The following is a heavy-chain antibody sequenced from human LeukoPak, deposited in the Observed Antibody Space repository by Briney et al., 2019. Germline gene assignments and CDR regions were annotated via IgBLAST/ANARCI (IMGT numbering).Heavy chain of an antibody. CDR1: GFTFSGHW. D-gene: IGHD1-14*01. CDR3: TRDRSRAEDD. CDR2: INQGGSDK. V-gene: IGHV3-7*01. J-gene: IGHJ4*02. Sequence: PGGSLRLSCAASGFTFSGHWMSWVRQAPGKGLEWVANINQGGSDKYYVDSVKGRFTISGDNANNLLYLQMNSLRGEDTAVYYCTRDRSRAEDDWGQGTLVTVSS.